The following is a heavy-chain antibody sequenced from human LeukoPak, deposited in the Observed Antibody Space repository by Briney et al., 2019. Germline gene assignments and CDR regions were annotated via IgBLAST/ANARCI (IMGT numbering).Heavy chain of an antibody. CDR3: AKARGSGSYRLSYYGMDV. J-gene: IGHJ6*02. CDR2: ISGSGGST. CDR1: GFTFSSYA. V-gene: IGHV3-23*01. Sequence: GGSLRLSCAASGFTFSSYAMSWVRQAPGKGLDWVSAISGSGGSTYYADSVKGRFTISRDNSKNTLYLQMNSLRAEDTAVYYCAKARGSGSYRLSYYGMDVWGQGTTVTVSS. D-gene: IGHD3-10*01.